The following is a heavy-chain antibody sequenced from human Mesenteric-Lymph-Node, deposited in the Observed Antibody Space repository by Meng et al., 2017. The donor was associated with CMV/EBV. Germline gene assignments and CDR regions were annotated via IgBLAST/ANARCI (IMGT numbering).Heavy chain of an antibody. CDR3: AKGGGYCSSTSCYTHGMDV. V-gene: IGHV3-30*02. CDR1: GFTFINYG. CDR2: IHYDGSDK. J-gene: IGHJ6*02. Sequence: GESLKISCAASGFTFINYGMHWVRQAPGKGLEWVAFIHYDGSDKYYADSVKGRFTISRDNAKNSLYLQMNSLRAEDTAVYYCAKGGGYCSSTSCYTHGMDVWGQGTTVTVSS. D-gene: IGHD2-2*02.